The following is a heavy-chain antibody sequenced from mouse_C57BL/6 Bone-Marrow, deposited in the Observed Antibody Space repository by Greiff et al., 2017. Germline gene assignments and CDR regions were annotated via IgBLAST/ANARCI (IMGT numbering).Heavy chain of an antibody. Sequence: VKLQESGAELVRPGASVTLSCKASGYTFTDYEMHWVKQTPVHGLEWIGAIDPETGGTAYNQKFKGKAILTADKSSSTAYMELRSLTSEDSAVYFCARRGNGYDGNFDYWGQGTTLTVSS. CDR3: ARRGNGYDGNFDY. CDR2: IDPETGGT. V-gene: IGHV1-15*01. J-gene: IGHJ2*01. D-gene: IGHD2-2*01. CDR1: GYTFTDYE.